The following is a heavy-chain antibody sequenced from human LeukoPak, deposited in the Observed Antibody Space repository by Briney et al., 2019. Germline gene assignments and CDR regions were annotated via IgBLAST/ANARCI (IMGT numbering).Heavy chain of an antibody. V-gene: IGHV4-31*03. CDR3: ARDLSTSGYGQFDY. CDR2: IYYSGST. Sequence: PSETLSLTCTVSGGSISSGGYYWSWIRQHPGKGLEWIGYIYYSGSTYYNPSLKSRVTISVDTSKNQFSLKLSSVTAADTAVYYCARDLSTSGYGQFDYWGQGTLVTVSS. J-gene: IGHJ4*02. CDR1: GGSISSGGYY. D-gene: IGHD5-12*01.